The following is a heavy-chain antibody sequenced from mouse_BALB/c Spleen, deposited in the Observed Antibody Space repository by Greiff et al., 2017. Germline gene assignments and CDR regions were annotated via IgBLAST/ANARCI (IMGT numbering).Heavy chain of an antibody. Sequence: EVQGVESGGGLVQPKGSLKLSCAASGFTFNTYAMNWVRQAPGKGLEWVARIRSKSNNYATYYADSVKDRFTISRDDSQSMLYLQMNNLKTEDTAMYYCVREGLLEVPYAMDYWGQGTSVTVSS. CDR3: VREGLLEVPYAMDY. CDR2: IRSKSNNYAT. V-gene: IGHV10-1*02. CDR1: GFTFNTYA. D-gene: IGHD2-14*01. J-gene: IGHJ4*01.